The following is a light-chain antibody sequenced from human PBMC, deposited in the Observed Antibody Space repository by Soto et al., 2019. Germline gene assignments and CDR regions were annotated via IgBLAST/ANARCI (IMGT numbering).Light chain of an antibody. Sequence: QSALXQPXXXSGSXXXSXXXXCXXTXXXVGGYNYVSWYQQHPGKAPKLXXXXVSNRPSGVSNRXXGSKSGNTASLTISGLQAEDEADYYCSSYTSSSTLVFGGGTQLTVL. J-gene: IGLJ2*01. CDR3: SSYTSSSTLV. CDR1: XXXVGGYNY. V-gene: IGLV2-14*01. CDR2: XVS.